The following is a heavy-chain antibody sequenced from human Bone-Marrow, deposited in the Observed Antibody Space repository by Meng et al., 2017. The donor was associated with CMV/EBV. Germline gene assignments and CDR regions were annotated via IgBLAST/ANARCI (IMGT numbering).Heavy chain of an antibody. J-gene: IGHJ6*02. CDR2: IGTAGDT. CDR3: ARVPGLAAAGYYYYYYGMDV. V-gene: IGHV3-13*03. CDR1: GFTFSSYD. D-gene: IGHD6-13*01. Sequence: GGSLRLSCAACGFTFSSYDMHWVRQATGKGLEWVSAIGTAGDTYYPGSVKGQFTISRDNSKNTLYLQMNSLRAEDTAVYYCARVPGLAAAGYYYYYYGMDVWGQGTTVTVSS.